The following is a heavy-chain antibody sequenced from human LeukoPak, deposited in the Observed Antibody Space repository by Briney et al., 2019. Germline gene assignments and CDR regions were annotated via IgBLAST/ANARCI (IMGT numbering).Heavy chain of an antibody. D-gene: IGHD3-10*01. CDR2: IYYSGNT. CDR1: GGSISSFY. V-gene: IGHV4-59*01. Sequence: SETLSLTCTVSGGSISSFYWSWIRQPPGKGLEWIGYIYYSGNTNYNPSLKSRVTISVDTSKNQLSLKLGSVSAADTAVYYCAREQHYGSGGYYYYYMDVWGKGTSVSVSS. J-gene: IGHJ6*03. CDR3: AREQHYGSGGYYYYYMDV.